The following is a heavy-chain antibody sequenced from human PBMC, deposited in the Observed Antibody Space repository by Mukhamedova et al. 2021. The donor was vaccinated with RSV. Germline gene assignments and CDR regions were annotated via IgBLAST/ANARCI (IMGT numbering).Heavy chain of an antibody. CDR3: ARVFDGYSSGSPHFDY. D-gene: IGHD6-19*01. J-gene: IGHJ4*02. V-gene: IGHV1-69*10. Sequence: MGGIIPILGIANYAQKFQGRVTITADKSTSTAYMELSSLRSEDTAVYYCARVFDGYSSGSPHFDYWGQGTLVTVSS. CDR2: IIPILGIA.